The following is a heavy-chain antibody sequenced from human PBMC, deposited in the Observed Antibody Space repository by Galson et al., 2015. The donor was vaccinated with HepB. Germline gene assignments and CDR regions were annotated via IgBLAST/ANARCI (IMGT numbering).Heavy chain of an antibody. CDR2: IIPIFGTA. V-gene: IGHV1-69*13. J-gene: IGHJ5*02. D-gene: IGHD2-2*01. CDR1: GGTFSSYA. CDR3: ASVPAAMGDWFDP. Sequence: SVKVSCKASGGTFSSYAISWVRQAPGQGLEWMGGIIPIFGTANYAQKFQGRVTITADESTSTAYMELSSLRSEDTAVYYCASVPAAMGDWFDPWGQGTLVTVSS.